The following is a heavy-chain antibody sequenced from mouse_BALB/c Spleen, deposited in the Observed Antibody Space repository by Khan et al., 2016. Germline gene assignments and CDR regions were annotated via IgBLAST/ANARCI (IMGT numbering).Heavy chain of an antibody. J-gene: IGHJ4*01. CDR2: ISYTGNT. D-gene: IGHD1-1*01. CDR3: ARHLYYYGSTYDTMDY. V-gene: IGHV3-8*02. Sequence: ELQLQESGPSLVKPSQTRSLTCSGTGDSNTSGYWNWIRKCPGNRLEYMGYISYTGNTYYNPSFKSRISITRDTPKNQHYLQLNSVTTEDTATYNCARHLYYYGSTYDTMDYCGQGTSVTVSS. CDR1: GDSNTSGY.